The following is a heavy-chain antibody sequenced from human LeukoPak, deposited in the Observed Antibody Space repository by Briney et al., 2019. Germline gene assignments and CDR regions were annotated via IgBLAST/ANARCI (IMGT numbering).Heavy chain of an antibody. CDR2: MNPDSCNT. CDR1: GYTFTSYD. Sequence: ASVKVSCKASGYTFTSYDINWVRQAIGQGLEWSGWMNPDSCNTGYAQKFQGRVSMTRNTSISTAYMELSSLRSEDTAVYYCATTASSSIAARRDFDYWGQGTLVTVSS. V-gene: IGHV1-8*01. J-gene: IGHJ4*02. D-gene: IGHD6-6*01. CDR3: ATTASSSIAARRDFDY.